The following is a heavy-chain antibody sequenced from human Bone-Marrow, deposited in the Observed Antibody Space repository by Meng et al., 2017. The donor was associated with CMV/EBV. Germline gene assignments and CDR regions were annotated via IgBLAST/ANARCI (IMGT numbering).Heavy chain of an antibody. J-gene: IGHJ4*02. D-gene: IGHD6-19*01. CDR1: GGTFSSYT. Sequence: SVKVSCKASGGTFSSYTISWVRQAPGQGLEWMGRIIPILGIANYAQKFQGRVTITADKSTSTAYMELSSLRSEDTAVYYCARRYSYGLYYFDYWGQGKLVNVAS. CDR2: IIPILGIA. V-gene: IGHV1-69*02. CDR3: ARRYSYGLYYFDY.